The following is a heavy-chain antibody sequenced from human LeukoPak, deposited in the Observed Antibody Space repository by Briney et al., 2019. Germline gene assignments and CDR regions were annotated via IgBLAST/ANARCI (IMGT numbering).Heavy chain of an antibody. CDR2: SSAYNGDG. D-gene: IGHD5-24*01. CDR1: GYNFITIA. Sequence: ASVKVSCKASGYNFITIATSWVRQAPGQGLEWMGWSSAYNGDGNFVQKFQGRVTMTTDTSTNTAYMELRSLRYDDTAVYYCARGGPWVVATINDYYVDDWGKGTTVTVSS. J-gene: IGHJ6*03. CDR3: ARGGPWVVATINDYYVDD. V-gene: IGHV1-18*01.